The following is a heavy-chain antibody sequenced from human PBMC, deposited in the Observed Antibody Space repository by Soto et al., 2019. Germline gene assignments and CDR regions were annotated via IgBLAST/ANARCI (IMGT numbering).Heavy chain of an antibody. D-gene: IGHD6-19*01. J-gene: IGHJ4*02. V-gene: IGHV4-59*08. CDR1: GGSIIKYY. Sequence: QVQLQESGPGLVKPSETLSLTCTVSGGSIIKYYWSWIRQPPGRGLEWLGYIHSSGNTNYNPSLKRRVTMSVDTYKNQFSLKLTSVTAADTAVYYCARQEGYSSVWYPFDYWGQGARVTVSS. CDR2: IHSSGNT. CDR3: ARQEGYSSVWYPFDY.